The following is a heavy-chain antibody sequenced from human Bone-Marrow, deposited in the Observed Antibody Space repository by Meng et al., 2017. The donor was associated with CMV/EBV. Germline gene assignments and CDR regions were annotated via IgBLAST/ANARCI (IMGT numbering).Heavy chain of an antibody. Sequence: GESLKISCRASGFPLRSYPLGWVRQAPGKGLDWVSYVYRGGSGTYYAGSVKGLFTISRDDSTNTLYLQMNSLRAEDTAVYFCVKRDLLTRRALAVPSGEWGQGTLVTVSS. CDR3: VKRDLLTRRALAVPSGE. J-gene: IGHJ4*02. CDR2: VYRGGSGT. D-gene: IGHD3-9*01. V-gene: IGHV3-23*03. CDR1: GFPLRSYP.